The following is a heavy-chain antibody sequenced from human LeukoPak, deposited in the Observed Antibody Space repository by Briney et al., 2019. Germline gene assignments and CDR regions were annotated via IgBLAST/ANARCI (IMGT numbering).Heavy chain of an antibody. CDR1: GGSFSGYS. CDR3: VRGSAAGLAY. D-gene: IGHD6-13*01. V-gene: IGHV4-34*01. J-gene: IGHJ4*02. Sequence: PSETLSLTCAVYGGSFSGYSWTWIRQPPGEGLEWIGEINRSGSTNYNPSHKSRVTISRDTSKNQFSLKLSSVTAADTAVYYCVRGSAAGLAYWGQGTLVTVSS. CDR2: INRSGST.